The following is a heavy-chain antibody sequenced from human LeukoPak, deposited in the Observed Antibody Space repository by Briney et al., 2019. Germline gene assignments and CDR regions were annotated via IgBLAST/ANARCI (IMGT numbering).Heavy chain of an antibody. CDR1: GGTLTNYP. J-gene: IGHJ5*02. V-gene: IGHV1-69*01. D-gene: IGHD2-15*01. Sequence: SVKVSCKTSGGTLTNYPISWVRQAPGQGLEWMGGLMPIFGTAHYVEKFRGRVTITADESTNTVFLEMRSLKSDDTAVYYCARGPEIVVTGTTFGAYKWFDPWGQGTLLIVSS. CDR2: LMPIFGTA. CDR3: ARGPEIVVTGTTFGAYKWFDP.